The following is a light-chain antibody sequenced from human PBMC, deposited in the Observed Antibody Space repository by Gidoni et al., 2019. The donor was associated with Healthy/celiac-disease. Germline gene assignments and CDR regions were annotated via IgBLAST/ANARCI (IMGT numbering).Light chain of an antibody. CDR3: HQYHSWT. V-gene: IGKV1-5*01. J-gene: IGKJ1*01. CDR1: KSISSW. CDR2: DAS. Sequence: IQRTQSPSTLSASVGDRVTITCRFSKSISSWLAWYQQKTGKAPKILIYDASSMESGVTSSFSGCGTERKFTITISSLQPDDFETSYCHQYHSWTFGPGTKVEIK.